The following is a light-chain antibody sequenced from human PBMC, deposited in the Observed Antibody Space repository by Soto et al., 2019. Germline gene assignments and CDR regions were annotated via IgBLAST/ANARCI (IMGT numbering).Light chain of an antibody. CDR3: SSYTSISTLYV. J-gene: IGLJ1*01. CDR2: EVG. Sequence: QSALTQPASVSGSPGQSITISCTGTSSDVGGYKYVSWYQQHPGKAPKLMIYEVGNRPSGVSNRFSGSKSGNTASLTISGLQAEDEDDYYCSSYTSISTLYVFGTGTKLTVL. CDR1: SSDVGGYKY. V-gene: IGLV2-14*01.